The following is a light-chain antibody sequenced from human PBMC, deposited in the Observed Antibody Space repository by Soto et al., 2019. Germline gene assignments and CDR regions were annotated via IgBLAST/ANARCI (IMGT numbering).Light chain of an antibody. CDR2: GAS. Sequence: ENGLTQSPGTLSLSPGERATLSCRASQSVSSSYLAWYQQKPGQAPRLLIYGASSRATGIPDRFSGSGSGTDFTLTISRLEPEDFAVYYCQQYRTFGQGTKVDIK. V-gene: IGKV3-20*01. CDR1: QSVSSSY. CDR3: QQYRT. J-gene: IGKJ1*01.